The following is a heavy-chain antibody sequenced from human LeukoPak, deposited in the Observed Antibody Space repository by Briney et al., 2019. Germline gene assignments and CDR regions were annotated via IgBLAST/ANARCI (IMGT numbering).Heavy chain of an antibody. CDR3: ARLYSSGWYGYYYYGMDV. D-gene: IGHD6-19*01. Sequence: PGGSLRLSCAASGFTFSSYAMSWVRQAPGKGLEWVAVIWYDGSNKYYADSVKGRFTISRDNSKNTLYLQMNSLRAEDTAVYYCARLYSSGWYGYYYYGMDVWGQGTTVTVSS. J-gene: IGHJ6*02. CDR2: IWYDGSNK. V-gene: IGHV3-33*08. CDR1: GFTFSSYA.